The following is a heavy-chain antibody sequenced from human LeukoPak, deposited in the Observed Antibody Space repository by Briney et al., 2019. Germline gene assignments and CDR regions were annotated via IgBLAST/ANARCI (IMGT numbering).Heavy chain of an antibody. CDR1: GGSFSGHY. CDR3: ARVGPDD. D-gene: IGHD1-26*01. J-gene: IGHJ4*02. V-gene: IGHV4-34*01. Sequence: SETLSLTCAVYGGSFSGHYWSWIRQPPGKGLEWIGEINHSGSTNYNPSLKSRVTISVDTSKNQFSLKLSSVTAADTAVYYCARVGPDDWGQGTLVTVSS. CDR2: INHSGST.